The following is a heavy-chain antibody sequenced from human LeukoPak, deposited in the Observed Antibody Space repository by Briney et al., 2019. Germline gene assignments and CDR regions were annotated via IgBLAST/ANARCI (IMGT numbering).Heavy chain of an antibody. CDR1: GGSISSSSYY. Sequence: RSSETLSLTCTVSGGSISSSSYYWGWIRQPPGKGLEWIGSIYYSGSTYYNPSLKSRVTISVDTSKNQFSLKLSSVTAADTAVYYCARHAVPNSGENWFDPWGQGTLVTVSS. CDR3: ARHAVPNSGENWFDP. CDR2: IYYSGST. V-gene: IGHV4-39*01. D-gene: IGHD6-19*01. J-gene: IGHJ5*02.